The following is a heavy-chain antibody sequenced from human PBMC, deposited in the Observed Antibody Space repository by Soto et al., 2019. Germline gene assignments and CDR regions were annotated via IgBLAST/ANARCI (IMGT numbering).Heavy chain of an antibody. V-gene: IGHV1-69*01. CDR2: IIHIFGTA. J-gene: IGHJ4*02. D-gene: IGHD3-22*01. Sequence: QEQLVQSGAEVKKPGSSVKVSCKASGGIFSSYAISWVRQAPGQGLEWMGGIIHIFGTANYAQKFQGRVTTTADESTNAAYMDLTSLKSADTAIYYCARGGIGYVWSNEFWGQGTLGTVSS. CDR3: ARGGIGYVWSNEF. CDR1: GGIFSSYA.